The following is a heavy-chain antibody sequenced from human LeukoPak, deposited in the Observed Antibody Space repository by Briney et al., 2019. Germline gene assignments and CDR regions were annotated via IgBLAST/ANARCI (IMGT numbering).Heavy chain of an antibody. J-gene: IGHJ1*01. CDR1: GGSISSGGYS. D-gene: IGHD3-16*02. V-gene: IGHV4-30-2*03. CDR3: ARHEGLRLGELSS. CDR2: IYHSGST. Sequence: SQTLSLTCAVSGGSISSGGYSWSWIRQPPGKVLEWIGYIYHSGSTCYNPSLKSRVTISVDTSKNQFSLKLSSVTAVDTAVYYCARHEGLRLGELSSWGQGTLVTVSS.